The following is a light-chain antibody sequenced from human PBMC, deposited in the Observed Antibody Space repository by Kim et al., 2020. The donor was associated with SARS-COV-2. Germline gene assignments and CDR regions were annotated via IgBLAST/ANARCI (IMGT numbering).Light chain of an antibody. J-gene: IGKJ2*01. V-gene: IGKV1-5*03. CDR1: QGISSW. Sequence: DIQMTQSPSTLSASVGDRVTITCRASQGISSWLAWYQQKPGKAPKLLISKASRLESGVPSRFSGSGSETEFTLTISSLQPDDFATYYCQQYNQYYTFGPGTKLEI. CDR3: QQYNQYYT. CDR2: KAS.